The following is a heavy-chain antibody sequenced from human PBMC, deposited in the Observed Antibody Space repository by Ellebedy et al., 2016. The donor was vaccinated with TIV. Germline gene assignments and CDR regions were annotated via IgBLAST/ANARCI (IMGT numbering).Heavy chain of an antibody. CDR1: EFMFDDYT. CDR3: AKDMRQQLTYYYMDV. Sequence: GGSLRLSCAASEFMFDDYTMHWVRQAPGRGLEWVSLITWDGVRAHYAASVKGRFTISRDNSKNSMYLQMNRLRTEDTAVYYCAKDMRQQLTYYYMDVWGNGTTVTVSS. CDR2: ITWDGVRA. J-gene: IGHJ6*03. V-gene: IGHV3-43*01. D-gene: IGHD6-13*01.